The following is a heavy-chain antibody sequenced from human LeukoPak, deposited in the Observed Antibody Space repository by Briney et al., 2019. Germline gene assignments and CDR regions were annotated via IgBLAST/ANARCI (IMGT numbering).Heavy chain of an antibody. CDR3: ARHPIIGSWMATIIDWFDP. Sequence: SETLSLTCAVYGGSFSGYYWSWIRQPPGKGLEWIGEINHSGSTNYNPSLKSRVTISVDTSKNQFSLKLSSVTAADTAVYYCARHPIIGSWMATIIDWFDPWGQGTLVTVSS. D-gene: IGHD5-24*01. V-gene: IGHV4-34*01. J-gene: IGHJ5*02. CDR1: GGSFSGYY. CDR2: INHSGST.